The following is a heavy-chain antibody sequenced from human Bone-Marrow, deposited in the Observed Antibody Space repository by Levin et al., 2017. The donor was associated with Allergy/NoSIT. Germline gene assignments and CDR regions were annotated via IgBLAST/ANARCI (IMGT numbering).Heavy chain of an antibody. Sequence: GESLKISCEASGYDFTTHYMLWVRQAPGQGLEWMGLINPSGGSTTYEQKFQGRLTVTSDSSTSTVYMELNSLTSEDTAVYYCVRVGGLARFDPWGQGTLVTVSS. CDR3: VRVGGLARFDP. D-gene: IGHD3/OR15-3a*01. J-gene: IGHJ5*02. V-gene: IGHV1-46*01. CDR2: INPSGGST. CDR1: GYDFTTHY.